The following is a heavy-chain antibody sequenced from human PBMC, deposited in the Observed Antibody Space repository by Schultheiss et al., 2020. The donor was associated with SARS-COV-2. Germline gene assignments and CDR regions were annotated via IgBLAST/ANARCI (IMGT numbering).Heavy chain of an antibody. D-gene: IGHD5-18*01. V-gene: IGHV3-23*03. CDR1: GFTFSSYA. CDR2: IYSGGST. Sequence: GGSLRLSCAASGFTFSSYAMSWVRQAPGKGLEWVSVIYSGGSTYYADSVKGRFTISRDNSKNSLYLQMNSLRAEDTALYYCAKDTGAMVTGTFDYWGQGTLVTVSS. CDR3: AKDTGAMVTGTFDY. J-gene: IGHJ4*02.